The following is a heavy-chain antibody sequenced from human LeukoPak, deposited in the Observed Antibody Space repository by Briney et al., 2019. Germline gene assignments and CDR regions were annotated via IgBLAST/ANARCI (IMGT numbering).Heavy chain of an antibody. Sequence: SETLSLTCTVSGGSISSYYWSWIRQPPGKGLEWIGYIYYSGSTNYIPSLKSRVTISVDTSKNQFSLKMSSVTAADTAVYYCARHGCSGGSCSFDYWGQGTLVIVSS. CDR1: GGSISSYY. V-gene: IGHV4-59*08. CDR2: IYYSGST. J-gene: IGHJ4*02. D-gene: IGHD2-15*01. CDR3: ARHGCSGGSCSFDY.